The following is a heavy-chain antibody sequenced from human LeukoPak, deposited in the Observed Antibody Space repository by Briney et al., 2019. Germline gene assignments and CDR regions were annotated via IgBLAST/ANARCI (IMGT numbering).Heavy chain of an antibody. Sequence: SVKVSCKASGGTFSSYAISWVRQAPGQGLEWMGGIIPIFGTANYAQKFQGRVTITADESTSTAYMELSSLRSEDTAVYYCARCLMSMIGSGYFDYWGQGTLVTVSS. CDR3: ARCLMSMIGSGYFDY. CDR1: GGTFSSYA. D-gene: IGHD3-22*01. J-gene: IGHJ4*02. CDR2: IIPIFGTA. V-gene: IGHV1-69*13.